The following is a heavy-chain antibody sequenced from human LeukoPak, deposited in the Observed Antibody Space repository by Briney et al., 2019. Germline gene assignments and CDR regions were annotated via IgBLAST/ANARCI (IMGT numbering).Heavy chain of an antibody. J-gene: IGHJ4*02. D-gene: IGHD3-22*01. V-gene: IGHV3-7*01. Sequence: GGSLRLSCVASGITFGSYSMTWVRQAPGKGLEWVANIDPDGSEKDYVESVKGRLTISRDNAKKILYLQMNSLRADDTAVYYCAIPSSYDGSRYYHAYWGQGTLVSVPS. CDR1: GITFGSYS. CDR3: AIPSSYDGSRYYHAY. CDR2: IDPDGSEK.